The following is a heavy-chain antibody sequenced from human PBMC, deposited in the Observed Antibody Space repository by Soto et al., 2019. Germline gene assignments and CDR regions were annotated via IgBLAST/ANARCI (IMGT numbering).Heavy chain of an antibody. D-gene: IGHD1-1*01. V-gene: IGHV4-59*08. Sequence: QVQLQESGPGLVKPSETLSLTCTVSGYFISSHYWSWIRQPPGKGLEWIGYISYSGNTNYSPSLKSRVTVSVDTFKKQLSLELTSLTAADTAVYYCVRHVHLTTTDLWGQGNLVTGSS. J-gene: IGHJ5*02. CDR3: VRHVHLTTTDL. CDR1: GYFISSHY. CDR2: ISYSGNT.